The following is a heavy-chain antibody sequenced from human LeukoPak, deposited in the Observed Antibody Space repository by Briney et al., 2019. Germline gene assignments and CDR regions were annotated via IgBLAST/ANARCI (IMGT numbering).Heavy chain of an antibody. J-gene: IGHJ5*02. V-gene: IGHV1-18*01. D-gene: IGHD2-15*01. CDR3: ARVDIVVVVAANWFDP. CDR2: ISAYNGNT. Sequence: ASVKVSCKASGYTFTSYGISWVRQAPGQGLEWMGWISAYNGNTNYAQKLQGRVTMTTDTSTSTAYTELRSLRSDDTAVYYCARVDIVVVVAANWFDPWGQGTLVTVSS. CDR1: GYTFTSYG.